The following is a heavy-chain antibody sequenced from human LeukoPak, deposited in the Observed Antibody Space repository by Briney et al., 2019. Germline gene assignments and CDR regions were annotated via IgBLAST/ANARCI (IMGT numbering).Heavy chain of an antibody. J-gene: IGHJ5*02. CDR1: GGSISSGLYH. CDR2: VYYTGST. Sequence: SETLSLTCTVSGGSISSGLYHWGWRRHPPGVNLEWLGSVYYTGSTHYNPSLKSRVTISVDTSKNQSSLNLSSVTAADTAVYYCARQEIGLRSFDPWGQGTLVTVSS. V-gene: IGHV4-39*01. CDR3: ARQEIGLRSFDP. D-gene: IGHD3/OR15-3a*01.